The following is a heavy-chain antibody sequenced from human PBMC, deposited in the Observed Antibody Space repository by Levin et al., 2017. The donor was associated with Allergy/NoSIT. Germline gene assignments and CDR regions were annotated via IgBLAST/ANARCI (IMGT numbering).Heavy chain of an antibody. CDR1: GFTFSTYS. CDR2: ISSSSSSI. J-gene: IGHJ4*02. V-gene: IGHV3-48*02. CDR3: AREGRAAAEAWKV. Sequence: GESLKISCAASGFTFSTYSMNWVRQAPGKGLEWVSYISSSSSSIYYADSVKGRFTISRDNAKNSLDLQMNSLRDEDTAVYYCAREGRAAAEAWKVWGQGTLVTVSS. D-gene: IGHD6-13*01.